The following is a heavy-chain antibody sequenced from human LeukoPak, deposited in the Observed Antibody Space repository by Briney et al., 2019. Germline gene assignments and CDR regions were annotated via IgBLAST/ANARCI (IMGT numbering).Heavy chain of an antibody. D-gene: IGHD2-2*01. J-gene: IGHJ4*02. CDR2: ISTNGDGT. CDR3: ARYSSTSCYDY. Sequence: GGSLRLSCAASGFTFNIFAMHRVRQAPGKGLEYVSAISTNGDGTYYANSVKGRFTISRDNSKNTLYLQMGSLRAEDMAVYYCARYSSTSCYDYWGQGTLVTVSS. V-gene: IGHV3-64*01. CDR1: GFTFNIFA.